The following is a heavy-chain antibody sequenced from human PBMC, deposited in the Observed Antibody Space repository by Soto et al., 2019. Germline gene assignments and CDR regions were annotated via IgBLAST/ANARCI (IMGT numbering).Heavy chain of an antibody. J-gene: IGHJ6*02. D-gene: IGHD4-4*01. CDR3: AKDRWATITTRGMDV. Sequence: QVHLVESGGGVVQPGRSLRLSCAVSGFTFSSYGIHWVRQAPGKGLEWVAIILSDGSGKYYADSVKGRFTISRDSSKNTLHLQMNSLRTEDTAVYYCAKDRWATITTRGMDVWGQGTAVTVSS. V-gene: IGHV3-30*18. CDR2: ILSDGSGK. CDR1: GFTFSSYG.